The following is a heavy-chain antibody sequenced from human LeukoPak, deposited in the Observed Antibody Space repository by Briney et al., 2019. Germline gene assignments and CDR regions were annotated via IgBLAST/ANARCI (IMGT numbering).Heavy chain of an antibody. D-gene: IGHD3-9*01. CDR3: ARDLTGGREV. J-gene: IGHJ4*02. CDR1: GFTLTDWG. Sequence: PGGSLRLSCAVSGFTLTDWGMHWVRQAPGKGLMWVSRINEDGRTINYADSVEGRFTISRDRAKNTLYLQMNSLRVEDTAVYVCARDLTGGREVWGQGTLVTVSS. CDR2: INEDGRTI. V-gene: IGHV3-74*01.